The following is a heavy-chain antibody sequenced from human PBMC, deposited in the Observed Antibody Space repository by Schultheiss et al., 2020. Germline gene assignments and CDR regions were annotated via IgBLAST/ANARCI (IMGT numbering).Heavy chain of an antibody. CDR2: TYYRSKWYN. CDR1: GDSVSSNSAA. Sequence: SQTLSLTCAISGDSVSSNSAAWNWIRQSPSRGLEWLGRTYYRSKWYNDYAVSVKSRITINPDTSKNQFSLKVSSVTAADTGVYYCARRSRDFRDYWGQGTLVTVSS. J-gene: IGHJ4*02. CDR3: ARRSRDFRDY. V-gene: IGHV6-1*01. D-gene: IGHD1-26*01.